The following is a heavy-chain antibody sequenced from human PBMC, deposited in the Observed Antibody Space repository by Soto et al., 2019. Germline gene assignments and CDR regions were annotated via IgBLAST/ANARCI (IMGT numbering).Heavy chain of an antibody. CDR2: ISYDGTNK. V-gene: IGHV3-30-3*01. Sequence: QVQLVESGGGVVQPGRSLRLSCAASGFSFSISHMHWVRQAPGKGPEWVALISYDGTNKFYADSVKGRFTISIDNSKSTLYLQVDSLRPEDAAVYYCARDPKTSGGQHWAFNYFDSWGQGTLVTVSS. D-gene: IGHD7-27*01. J-gene: IGHJ4*02. CDR3: ARDPKTSGGQHWAFNYFDS. CDR1: GFSFSISH.